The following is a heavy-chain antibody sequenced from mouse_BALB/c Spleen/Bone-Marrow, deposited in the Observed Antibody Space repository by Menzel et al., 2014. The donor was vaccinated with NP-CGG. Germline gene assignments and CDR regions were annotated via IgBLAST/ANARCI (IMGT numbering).Heavy chain of an antibody. CDR3: ATPGTYYFDY. CDR2: IWSGGST. Sequence: QVQLQQSGPGLVQPSQSLSTTCTVSGFSLTSYGVHWVRQSPGKGLEWLGVIWSGGSTDYNAAFISRLSISKDNSKSQVFFKMNSLQANDTAIYYCATPGTYYFDYWGQGTTLTVSS. D-gene: IGHD3-3*01. J-gene: IGHJ2*01. CDR1: GFSLTSYG. V-gene: IGHV2-2*02.